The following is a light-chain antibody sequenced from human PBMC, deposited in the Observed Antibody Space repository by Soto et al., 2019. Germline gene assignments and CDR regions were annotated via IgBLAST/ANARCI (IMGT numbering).Light chain of an antibody. CDR2: DAS. CDR1: QDINNW. J-gene: IGKJ1*01. V-gene: IGKV1-5*01. Sequence: DIPMTQSPSTLSASVGDRVTITCRASQDINNWLAWYQQKPGNAPKFLIYDASTLESGVPSRFSGSGSGTEFTLTISSLQPDDSATYYCQQYNSRRTFGQGTKVEIK. CDR3: QQYNSRRT.